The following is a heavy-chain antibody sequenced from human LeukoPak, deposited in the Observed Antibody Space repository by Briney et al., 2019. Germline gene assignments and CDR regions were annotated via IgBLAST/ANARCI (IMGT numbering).Heavy chain of an antibody. V-gene: IGHV2-70*01. CDR1: GFSLSTSGMC. CDR2: IDWDDDK. CDR3: ARMSGDYYGSGSYYSGGDDAFDI. J-gene: IGHJ3*02. Sequence: SGPALLKPTQTLTLTCTFSGFSLSTSGMCVSWIRQPPGKALEWLALIDWDDDKYYSTSLKTRLTISKDTSKSQVVLTMTNMDPVDTATYYCARMSGDYYGSGSYYSGGDDAFDIWGQGTMVTVSS. D-gene: IGHD3-10*01.